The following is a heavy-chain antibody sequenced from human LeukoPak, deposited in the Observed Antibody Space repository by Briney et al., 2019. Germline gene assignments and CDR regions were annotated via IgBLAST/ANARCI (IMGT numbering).Heavy chain of an antibody. CDR1: GGSFSGYY. D-gene: IGHD5-18*01. V-gene: IGHV4-34*01. CDR2: INHSGST. J-gene: IGHJ6*02. Sequence: SETLSLTCAVYGGSFSGYYWSWIRQPPGKGLEWIGEINHSGSTNYNPSLKSRVTISVDTSKNQFSLKLSSMTAADTAVYYCARGVDTAMVTSYYYYGMDVWGQGTTVTVSS. CDR3: ARGVDTAMVTSYYYYGMDV.